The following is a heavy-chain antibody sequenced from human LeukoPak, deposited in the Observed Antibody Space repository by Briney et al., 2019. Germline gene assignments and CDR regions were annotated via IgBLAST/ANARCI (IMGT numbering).Heavy chain of an antibody. CDR1: GGSISGYY. J-gene: IGHJ4*02. Sequence: PSETLSLTCSVSGGSISGYYWSWIRQPPGKGLEWIGYIYYSGSSNYNPSLKSRLTISVDTSKNQFSLKLSSVTAADTAVYYCARHTPHMYFDYWGQGTLVTVSS. CDR2: IYYSGSS. D-gene: IGHD2-21*01. V-gene: IGHV4-59*08. CDR3: ARHTPHMYFDY.